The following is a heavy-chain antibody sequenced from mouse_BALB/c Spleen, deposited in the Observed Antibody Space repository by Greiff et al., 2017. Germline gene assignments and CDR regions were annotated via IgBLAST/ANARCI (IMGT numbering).Heavy chain of an antibody. Sequence: VQLKQSGPGLVKPSQSLSLTCTVTGYSITSDYAWNWIRQFPGNKLEWMGYISYSGSTSYNPSLKSRISITRDTSKNQFFLQLNSVTTEDTATYYCARKTTATNFDYWGQGTTLTVSS. CDR1: GYSITSDYA. J-gene: IGHJ2*01. CDR3: ARKTTATNFDY. D-gene: IGHD1-2*01. V-gene: IGHV3-2*02. CDR2: ISYSGST.